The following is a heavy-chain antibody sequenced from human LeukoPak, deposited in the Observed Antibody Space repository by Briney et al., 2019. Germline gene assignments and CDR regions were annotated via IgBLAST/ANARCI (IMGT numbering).Heavy chain of an antibody. J-gene: IGHJ6*02. CDR3: ARVTPYYYDSRGYSHYGMDA. Sequence: GSSVKVSCKASGGTFSSYAISWVRQAPGQGLEWMGGIRPTVGTANYTLKFQDRVTITADTSTNTAYMELRSLRFEDTAVYYCARVTPYYYDSRGYSHYGMDAWGQGTTVIVSS. CDR2: IRPTVGTA. V-gene: IGHV1-69*06. D-gene: IGHD3-22*01. CDR1: GGTFSSYA.